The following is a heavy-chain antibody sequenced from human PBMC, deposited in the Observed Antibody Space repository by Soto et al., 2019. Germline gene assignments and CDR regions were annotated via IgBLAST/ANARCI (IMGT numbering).Heavy chain of an antibody. D-gene: IGHD4-17*01. J-gene: IGHJ5*02. V-gene: IGHV4-59*11. CDR1: CGSISNHY. CDR3: ARGITKYDYGP. CDR2: IYYSGST. Sequence: SQTLPLTCTVFCGSISNHYWSLIRQPPGKGLEWIGYIYYSGSTNYNPSLKSRVTISVDTSKNQFSLKLSSVTAADTAVYYCARGITKYDYGPWGQGTLVTVSS.